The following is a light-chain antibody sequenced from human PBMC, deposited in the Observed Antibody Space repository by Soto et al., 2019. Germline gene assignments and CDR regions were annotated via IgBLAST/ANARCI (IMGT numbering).Light chain of an antibody. CDR2: GAS. Sequence: EIVMTQSPATLSVSPGERATLSCRASQSVSSNLAWYQQKPGQAPRLPIYGASTRATGIPARFSGSGSGTEFTLTISSLQSEDFAVYYCQQYNNWPDTFGQGTKLEIK. J-gene: IGKJ2*01. CDR1: QSVSSN. V-gene: IGKV3-15*01. CDR3: QQYNNWPDT.